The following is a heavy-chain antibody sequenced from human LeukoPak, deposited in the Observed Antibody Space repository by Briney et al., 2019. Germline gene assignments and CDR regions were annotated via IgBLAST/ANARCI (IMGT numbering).Heavy chain of an antibody. Sequence: GASVTVSCKASGYTFTSYAMHWVRQAPGQRLEWMGWINAGNGNTKYSQKLQGRVTITRDTSASTAYMELSSLRSEDTAVYYCARGVGYQLLWGYFDYWGQGTLVTVSS. CDR2: INAGNGNT. CDR1: GYTFTSYA. CDR3: ARGVGYQLLWGYFDY. J-gene: IGHJ4*02. D-gene: IGHD2-2*01. V-gene: IGHV1-3*01.